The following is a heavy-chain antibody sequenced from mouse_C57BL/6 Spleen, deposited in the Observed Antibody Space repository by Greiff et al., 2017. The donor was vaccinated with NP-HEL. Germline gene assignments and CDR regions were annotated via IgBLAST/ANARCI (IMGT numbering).Heavy chain of an antibody. CDR2: IDPSDSYT. V-gene: IGHV1-69*01. J-gene: IGHJ3*01. CDR3: AAHYYGSSSWFAY. CDR1: GYTFTSYW. Sequence: QVQLQQSGAELVMPGASVKLSCKASGYTFTSYWMHWVKQRPGQGLEWIGEIDPSDSYTNYNQKFKGKSTLTVDKSSSTAYMQLSSLTSEDSAVYYCAAHYYGSSSWFAYWGQGTLVTVSA. D-gene: IGHD1-1*01.